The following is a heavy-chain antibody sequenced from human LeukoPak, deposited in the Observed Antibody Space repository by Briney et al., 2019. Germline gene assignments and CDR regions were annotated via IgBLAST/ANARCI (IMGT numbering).Heavy chain of an antibody. CDR2: IFSHGET. D-gene: IGHD2-8*01. J-gene: IGHJ4*02. CDR3: ARDPPAVSINTYA. V-gene: IGHV3-66*01. Sequence: GGSLRLSCAASGFTVGNNYMNWVRQAPGKGLEWVSLIFSHGETSYADSVKGRFTISRDNSKNTLYLQTNGLRVEDTAVYYCARDPPAVSINTYAWGQGTLATVSS. CDR1: GFTVGNNY.